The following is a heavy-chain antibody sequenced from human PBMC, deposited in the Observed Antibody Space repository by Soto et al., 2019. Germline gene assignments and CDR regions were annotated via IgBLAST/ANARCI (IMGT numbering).Heavy chain of an antibody. CDR2: IYYSGST. J-gene: IGHJ5*02. Sequence: LSLTCTVSGGSISSGDYYWSWIRQPPGKGLEWIGYIYYSGSTYYNPSLKSRVTISVDTSKNQFSLKLSSVTAADTAVYYCAREPELHYYDSSIEFDPWGQGTLVTVSS. D-gene: IGHD3-22*01. V-gene: IGHV4-30-4*01. CDR3: AREPELHYYDSSIEFDP. CDR1: GGSISSGDYY.